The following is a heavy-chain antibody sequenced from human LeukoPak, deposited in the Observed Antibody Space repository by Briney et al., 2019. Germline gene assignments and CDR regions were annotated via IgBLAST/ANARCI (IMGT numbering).Heavy chain of an antibody. V-gene: IGHV1-2*06. CDR2: INPNSGGT. CDR3: ARDLGGSYYNYFDY. Sequence: ASVKVSCKASGYTFTGHYMHWVRQAPGQGLEWMGRINPNSGGTNYAQKFQGRVTMTRDTSISTAYMELSRLRSDDTAVYYCARDLGGSYYNYFDYWGQGTLVTVSS. CDR1: GYTFTGHY. D-gene: IGHD1-26*01. J-gene: IGHJ4*02.